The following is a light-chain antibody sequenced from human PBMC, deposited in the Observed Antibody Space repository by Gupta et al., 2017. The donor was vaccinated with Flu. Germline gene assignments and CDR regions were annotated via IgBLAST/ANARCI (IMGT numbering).Light chain of an antibody. Sequence: DIVMTQSPDSLAGSLGKRATINCKSSQRVLYSSNNKNYLAWYQQKPGQPPKLLIYWASTRESGVPDRFSGSGSGTDFTLTISSLQAEDVAVYYCKQYYSTPRTFGQGTKVEI. CDR1: QRVLYSSNNKNY. J-gene: IGKJ1*01. V-gene: IGKV4-1*01. CDR2: WAS. CDR3: KQYYSTPRT.